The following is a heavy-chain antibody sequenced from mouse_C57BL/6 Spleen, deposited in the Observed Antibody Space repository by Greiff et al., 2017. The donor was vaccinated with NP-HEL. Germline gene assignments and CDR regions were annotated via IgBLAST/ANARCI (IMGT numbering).Heavy chain of an antibody. CDR3: ARAKVSKGPDY. V-gene: IGHV1-52*01. J-gene: IGHJ2*01. CDR2: IDPSDSET. Sequence: QVQLQQPGAELVRPGSSVKLSCKASGYTFTSYWMHWVKQRPIQGLEWIGNIDPSDSETHYNQKFKDKATLTVDKSSSTAYMQLSSLTSDDSAVYYCARAKVSKGPDYWGQGTTLTVSS. D-gene: IGHD3-3*01. CDR1: GYTFTSYW.